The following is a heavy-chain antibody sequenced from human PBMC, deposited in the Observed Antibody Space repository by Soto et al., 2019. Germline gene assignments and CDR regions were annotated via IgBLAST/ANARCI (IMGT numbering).Heavy chain of an antibody. Sequence: EVQLVESGGGLVKPGGSLRLSCAASGFSFSSYTMNWVRQAPGKGLEWVSSISSSGSYIFYADSVKGRFTISRDNAKNSLYLQMNSLRADDTGVYYCARDTYDYGGNSDLGYWGQGTLVTVFS. J-gene: IGHJ4*02. CDR2: ISSSGSYI. D-gene: IGHD4-17*01. CDR3: ARDTYDYGGNSDLGY. CDR1: GFSFSSYT. V-gene: IGHV3-21*01.